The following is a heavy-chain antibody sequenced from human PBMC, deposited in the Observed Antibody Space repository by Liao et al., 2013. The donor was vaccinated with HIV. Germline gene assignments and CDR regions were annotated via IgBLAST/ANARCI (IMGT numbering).Heavy chain of an antibody. Sequence: QLQLQESGPGLVKPSETLSLTCTVSGGSISSSSYYWGWIRQPPGKGLEWIGSIYSSGSTYYNPSLKSRVTISVDTSKNQFSLKLSSVTAADTAVYYCARGLVAVAARPRIRAFDIWGQGDNGHRLF. CDR1: GGSISSSSYY. CDR3: ARGLVAVAARPRIRAFDI. V-gene: IGHV4-39*07. J-gene: IGHJ3*02. D-gene: IGHD6-6*01. CDR2: IYSSGST.